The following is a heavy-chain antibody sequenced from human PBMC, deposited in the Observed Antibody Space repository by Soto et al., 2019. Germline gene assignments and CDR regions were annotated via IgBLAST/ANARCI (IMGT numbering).Heavy chain of an antibody. V-gene: IGHV1-69*12. CDR1: GGTFSSYA. Sequence: QVQLVQSGAEVKKPGSSVKVSCKASGGTFSSYAIRWVRQAPGQGLEWMGGVIPIFGTANYAQKCQGRVTISADESTSTAYMDLSSLRSEETAVYYCAIDRKAFESWGHGTMVTVSS. CDR3: AIDRKAFES. J-gene: IGHJ3*02. CDR2: VIPIFGTA.